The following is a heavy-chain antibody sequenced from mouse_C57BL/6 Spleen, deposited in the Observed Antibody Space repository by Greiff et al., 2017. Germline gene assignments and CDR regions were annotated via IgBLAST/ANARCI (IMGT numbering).Heavy chain of an antibody. CDR1: GYTFTDYY. V-gene: IGHV1-26*01. CDR3: ARRLYGSNHYYAMDY. J-gene: IGHJ4*01. D-gene: IGHD1-1*01. CDR2: INPNNGGT. Sequence: VQLQQSGPELVKPGASVKISCKASGYTFTDYYMNWVKQSHGKSLEWIGDINPNNGGTSYNQKFKGKATLTVDKSSSTAYMELRSLTSEDSAVYYCARRLYGSNHYYAMDYWGQGTSVTVSS.